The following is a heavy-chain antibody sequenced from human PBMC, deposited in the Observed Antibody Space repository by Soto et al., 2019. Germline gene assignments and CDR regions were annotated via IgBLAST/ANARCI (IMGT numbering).Heavy chain of an antibody. Sequence: QVQLVQSGAEVKKPGSSVKVSCKASGGTFSSYTISWVRQAPGQGLEWMGRIIPILGIANYAQKFQGRVMITADKSTSTAYMELSSLRSEDTAVYYCARGGSGYDIDYWGQGTLVTVSS. CDR1: GGTFSSYT. D-gene: IGHD5-12*01. CDR3: ARGGSGYDIDY. J-gene: IGHJ4*02. CDR2: IIPILGIA. V-gene: IGHV1-69*02.